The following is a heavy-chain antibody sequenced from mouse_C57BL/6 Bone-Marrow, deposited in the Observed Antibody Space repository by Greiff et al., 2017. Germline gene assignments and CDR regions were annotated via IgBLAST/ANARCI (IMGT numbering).Heavy chain of an antibody. J-gene: IGHJ4*01. CDR1: GYTFTSYW. V-gene: IGHV1-64*01. Sequence: QRQQPVAELVKPGASVKLSCKASGYTFTSYWMHWVKQRPGQGLEWIGMIHPNSGSTNYNEKFKSKATLTVDKSSSTAYMQLSSLTSEDSAVXYCARRGLLLRDYAMDYWGQGTSVTVSS. D-gene: IGHD1-1*01. CDR2: IHPNSGST. CDR3: ARRGLLLRDYAMDY.